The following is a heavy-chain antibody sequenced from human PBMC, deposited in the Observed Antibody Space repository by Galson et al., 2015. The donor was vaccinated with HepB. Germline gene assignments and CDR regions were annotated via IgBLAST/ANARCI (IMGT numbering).Heavy chain of an antibody. J-gene: IGHJ4*02. D-gene: IGHD6-19*01. CDR2: NNPSGGST. CDR1: GYIFTSYY. V-gene: IGHV1-46*03. Sequence: SVKVSCKASGYIFTSYYMHWVRQAPGQGLEWMGMNNPSGGSTTYAQKFQGRVTMTRDTSTSTVYMELSSLRSEDTAVYYCARVVVDRYGWYYFDYWGQGTLVTVSS. CDR3: ARVVVDRYGWYYFDY.